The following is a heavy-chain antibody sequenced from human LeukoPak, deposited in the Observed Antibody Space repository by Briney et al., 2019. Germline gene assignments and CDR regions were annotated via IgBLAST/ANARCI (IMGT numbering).Heavy chain of an antibody. Sequence: GGSLRLSCAASGFTVSSNYMSWVRQAPGKGLEWVSYISSSGSTIYYADSVKGRFTISRDSSKNTLFLQMNRLRPEDAAVYYCAKAPVTTCRGAFCYPFDYWGLGTLVTVSS. V-gene: IGHV3-11*01. J-gene: IGHJ4*02. CDR2: ISSSGSTI. D-gene: IGHD2-15*01. CDR3: AKAPVTTCRGAFCYPFDY. CDR1: GFTVSSNY.